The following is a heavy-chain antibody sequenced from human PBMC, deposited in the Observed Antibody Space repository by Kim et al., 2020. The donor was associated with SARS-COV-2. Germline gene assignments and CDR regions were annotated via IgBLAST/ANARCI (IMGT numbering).Heavy chain of an antibody. J-gene: IGHJ4*02. CDR2: T. CDR3: AGGSSCYSMS. Sequence: TNYGDCVKGRFTISRDNAKNTLYLQMNRLRAEDTAVYFCAGGSSCYSMSWGQGTLVTVSS. V-gene: IGHV3-74*01. D-gene: IGHD3-22*01.